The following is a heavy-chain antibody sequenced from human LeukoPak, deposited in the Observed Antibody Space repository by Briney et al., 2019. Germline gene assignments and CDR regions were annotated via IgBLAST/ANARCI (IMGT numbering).Heavy chain of an antibody. CDR2: INHSGST. CDR1: GGSFSGYY. CDR3: ARGRTYYYGSGSYMSY. D-gene: IGHD3-10*01. Sequence: PSETLSLTCAVYGGSFSGYYWSWIRQPPGKGLEWIGEINHSGSTNYNPSLKSRVTISVDTSKNQFSLKLSSVTAADTAVYYCARGRTYYYGSGSYMSYWGQGTLVTVSS. J-gene: IGHJ4*02. V-gene: IGHV4-34*01.